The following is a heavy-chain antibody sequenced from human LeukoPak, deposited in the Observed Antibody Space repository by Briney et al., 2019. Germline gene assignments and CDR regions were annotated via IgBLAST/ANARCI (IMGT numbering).Heavy chain of an antibody. D-gene: IGHD1-26*01. J-gene: IGHJ6*02. Sequence: SVKVSCKASGGTFSSYAISWVRQAPGQGLEWMGGIIPIFGTANYAQKFQGRVTMTRDTSTSTVYMELSSLRSEDTAVYYCAGGDGSYYYYGMDVWGQGTTVTVSS. CDR1: GGTFSSYA. CDR3: AGGDGSYYYYGMDV. CDR2: IIPIFGTA. V-gene: IGHV1-69*05.